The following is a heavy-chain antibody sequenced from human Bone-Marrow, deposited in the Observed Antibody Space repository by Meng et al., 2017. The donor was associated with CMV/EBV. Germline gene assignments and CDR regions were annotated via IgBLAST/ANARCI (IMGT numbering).Heavy chain of an antibody. CDR2: IYYSGST. CDR1: GGSISSYY. D-gene: IGHD3-10*01. V-gene: IGHV4-59*01. CDR3: ARVEFLGRSTQKSRPTSLDG. Sequence: SETLSLTCTVSGGSISSYYWSWIRQPPGKGLEWIGYIYYSGSTNYNPSLKSRVTISVDTSKNQFSLKLSSVTAADTAVYYCARVEFLGRSTQKSRPTSLDGWGQGTTVTVSS. J-gene: IGHJ6*02.